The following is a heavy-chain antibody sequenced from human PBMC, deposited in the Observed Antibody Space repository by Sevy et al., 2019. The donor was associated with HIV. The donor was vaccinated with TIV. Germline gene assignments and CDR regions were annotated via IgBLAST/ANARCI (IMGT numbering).Heavy chain of an antibody. V-gene: IGHV3-53*01. Sequence: GGSLRLSCAASGFNISIDFMSGVRQAPGKGLECLSVIYKNSQAYYMDSVMGRFTISRDNSRNRLYLHMTSLRVEDTAKYYCVRSLGGPLNQWGQGTLVTVSS. CDR3: VRSLGGPLNQ. J-gene: IGHJ4*02. CDR2: IYKNSQA. D-gene: IGHD3-16*01. CDR1: GFNISIDF.